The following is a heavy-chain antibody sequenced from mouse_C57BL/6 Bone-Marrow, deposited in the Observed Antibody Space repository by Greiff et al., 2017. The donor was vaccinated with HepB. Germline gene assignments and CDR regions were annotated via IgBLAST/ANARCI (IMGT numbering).Heavy chain of an antibody. CDR2: IDPSDSYT. CDR3: AREPWFAY. J-gene: IGHJ3*01. V-gene: IGHV1-69*01. Sequence: QVQLQQPGAELMMPGASVKLSCKASGYTFTSYWMHWVKQRPGQGLEWIGEIDPSDSYTNYNQKLKGKSTLTVDKSSSTAYMQLSSLTSEDSAVYYCAREPWFAYWGQGTLVTVSA. CDR1: GYTFTSYW.